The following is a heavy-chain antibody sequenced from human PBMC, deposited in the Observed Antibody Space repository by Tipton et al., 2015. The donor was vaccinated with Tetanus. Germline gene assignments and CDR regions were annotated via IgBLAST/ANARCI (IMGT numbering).Heavy chain of an antibody. J-gene: IGHJ4*02. Sequence: SLRLSCAASGFTFSSYWMHWVRQAPGKGLEWVSAISGSGGSTYYADSVKGRFTISRDNSKNTLYLQMNSLRAEDTAVYYCAKDSYYDSSGYWYYFDDWGQGTLVTVSS. D-gene: IGHD3-22*01. CDR3: AKDSYYDSSGYWYYFDD. CDR1: GFTFSSYW. V-gene: IGHV3-23*01. CDR2: ISGSGGST.